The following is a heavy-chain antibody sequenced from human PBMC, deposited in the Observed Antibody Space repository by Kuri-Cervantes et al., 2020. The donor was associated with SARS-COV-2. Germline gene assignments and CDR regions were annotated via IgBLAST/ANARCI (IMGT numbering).Heavy chain of an antibody. CDR2: IYTTGNT. V-gene: IGHV4-61*02. CDR1: GGSISSSSNY. Sequence: LRLSCTVSGGSISSSSNYWSWIRQPAGKGLEWIGRIYTTGNTKYNPSLRSRVAISVDSSKNQFSLQLTSVTAADTAVYYCARTTLAGPSHFDYWGQGILVTVSS. J-gene: IGHJ4*02. D-gene: IGHD6-13*01. CDR3: ARTTLAGPSHFDY.